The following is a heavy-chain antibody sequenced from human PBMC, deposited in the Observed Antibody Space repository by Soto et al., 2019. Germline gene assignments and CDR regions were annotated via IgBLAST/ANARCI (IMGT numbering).Heavy chain of an antibody. V-gene: IGHV1-3*01. J-gene: IGHJ4*02. CDR3: ASNSYYDTQFDY. Sequence: ASVKVSCKASGGTFSSYAISWVRQAPGQRLEWMGGINASNGTTNYAQKFQGRVTITRDTSASTAYMELSSLRSEDTAVYYCASNSYYDTQFDYWGQGTLVTVSS. CDR1: GGTFSSYA. D-gene: IGHD3-3*01. CDR2: INASNGTT.